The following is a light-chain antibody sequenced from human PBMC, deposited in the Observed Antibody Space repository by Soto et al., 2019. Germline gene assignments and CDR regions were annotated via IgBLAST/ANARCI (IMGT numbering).Light chain of an antibody. V-gene: IGLV2-14*03. CDR2: DVS. Sequence: QSALTQPASVSGSPGQSITISCTGTSSDVGSYNFVSWYQQRPGKAPKIIIYDVSNRPSGVSNRFSGSKSGNTASLTISGLQAADEAEYYCSSSTSISTWVFGGGTKLTVL. CDR3: SSSTSISTWV. J-gene: IGLJ3*02. CDR1: SSDVGSYNF.